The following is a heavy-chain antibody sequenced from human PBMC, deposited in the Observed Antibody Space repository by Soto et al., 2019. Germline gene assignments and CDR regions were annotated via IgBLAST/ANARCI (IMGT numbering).Heavy chain of an antibody. Sequence: PGESLKISCKGSGYSFTSYWIGWVRQMPGKGLEWMGIIYPGDSDTRYSPSFQGQVTISADKSISTAYLQWSSLKASDTAMYYCARGGPLWAFHNLGLRYGLYFDYWGQGTLVTVSS. V-gene: IGHV5-51*01. CDR3: ARGGPLWAFHNLGLRYGLYFDY. D-gene: IGHD3-9*01. CDR1: GYSFTSYW. CDR2: IYPGDSDT. J-gene: IGHJ4*02.